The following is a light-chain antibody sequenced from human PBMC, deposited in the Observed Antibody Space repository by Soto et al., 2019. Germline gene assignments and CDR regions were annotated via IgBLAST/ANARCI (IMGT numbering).Light chain of an antibody. CDR3: QQRSSWPL. V-gene: IGKV3-11*01. J-gene: IGKJ4*01. CDR1: QTVSNY. Sequence: PGDTAPLSCRASQTVSNYLTWYQQKPGQAPRLLIYDTSKRAAGIPARFSGSGSGTDFTLTISSLEPEDFAVYYCQQRSSWPLFGGGTKVDIK. CDR2: DTS.